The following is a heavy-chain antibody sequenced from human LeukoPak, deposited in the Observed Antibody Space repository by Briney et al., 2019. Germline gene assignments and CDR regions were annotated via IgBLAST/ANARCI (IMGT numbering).Heavy chain of an antibody. Sequence: SETLSLTCTVSGGSISSLSYYWGWIRQPPGMGLEWIGNIYYSGGTYYTPSLKSRITISVDTSKNQFSLKLSSVTAADTAVYYCARARLTVTTSGSGPDWFDPWGQGTLVTVSS. V-gene: IGHV4-39*07. J-gene: IGHJ5*02. D-gene: IGHD4-17*01. CDR2: IYYSGGT. CDR3: ARARLTVTTSGSGPDWFDP. CDR1: GGSISSLSYY.